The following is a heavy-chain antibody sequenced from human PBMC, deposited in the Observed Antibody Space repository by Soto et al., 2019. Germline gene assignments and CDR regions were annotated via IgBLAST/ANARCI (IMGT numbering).Heavy chain of an antibody. Sequence: LRLSCAASGFTFNNYAMSWVRQAPGKGLEWVSTISVSGANTYYADSVKGRFTISRDDSKNTLYLQMNSLGAEDTAVYYCAKDLGLGVIAGYPHDCWGQGTLVTVSS. CDR1: GFTFNNYA. CDR3: AKDLGLGVIAGYPHDC. D-gene: IGHD3-9*01. CDR2: ISVSGANT. J-gene: IGHJ4*02. V-gene: IGHV3-23*01.